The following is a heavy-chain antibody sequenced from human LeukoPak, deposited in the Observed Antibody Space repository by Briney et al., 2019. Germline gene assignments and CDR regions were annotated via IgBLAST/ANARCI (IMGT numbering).Heavy chain of an antibody. Sequence: PGGSLRLSCTASGFSFSSHAMQWVRQAPGKGLEWVAFISYDGGNEYYAGSVKGRFTISRDNSWNTLFLQMNSLRGEDTARYYCARDPRPGYSGGWYYFDYWGQGALVTVSS. CDR3: ARDPRPGYSGGWYYFDY. J-gene: IGHJ4*02. V-gene: IGHV3-30*04. D-gene: IGHD6-19*01. CDR1: GFSFSSHA. CDR2: ISYDGGNE.